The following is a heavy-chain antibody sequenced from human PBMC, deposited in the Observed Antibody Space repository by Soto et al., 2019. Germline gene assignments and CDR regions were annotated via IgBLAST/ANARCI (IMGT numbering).Heavy chain of an antibody. CDR3: ARSRYCSSTSCYIGWLDP. V-gene: IGHV1-69*13. Sequence: SVKVSCKASGGTFSSYAISWVRQAPGQGLEWMGGIIPIFGTANYAQKFQGRVTITADESTSTAYMELSSLRSEDTAVYYCARSRYCSSTSCYIGWLDPWGQGTLVTVSS. CDR2: IIPIFGTA. J-gene: IGHJ5*02. D-gene: IGHD2-2*02. CDR1: GGTFSSYA.